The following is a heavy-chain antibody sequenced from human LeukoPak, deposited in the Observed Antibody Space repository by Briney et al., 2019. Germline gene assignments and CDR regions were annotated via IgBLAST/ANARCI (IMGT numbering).Heavy chain of an antibody. CDR3: ARKGAYSSGWYVRSLGGYYFDY. CDR2: INHSGST. J-gene: IGHJ4*02. D-gene: IGHD6-19*01. CDR1: GGSFSGYY. V-gene: IGHV4-34*01. Sequence: ASETLSLTCAVYGGSFSGYYWSWIRQPPGKGLEWIGEINHSGSTNYNPSLKSRVTISVDTSKNQFSLKLSSVTAADTAVYYCARKGAYSSGWYVRSLGGYYFDYWGQGTLVTVSS.